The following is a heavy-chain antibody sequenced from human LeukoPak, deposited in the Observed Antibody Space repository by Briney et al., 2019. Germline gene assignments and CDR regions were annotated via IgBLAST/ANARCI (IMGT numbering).Heavy chain of an antibody. CDR3: ARDQRGYSGYESALDY. J-gene: IGHJ4*02. D-gene: IGHD5-12*01. CDR2: INPNSGGT. Sequence: ASVKVSCKASGYTFTSYYMHWVRQAPGQGLEWMGRINPNSGGTNYAQKFQGRVTMTRDTSISTAYMELSRLRSDDTAVYYCARDQRGYSGYESALDYWGQGTLVTVSS. CDR1: GYTFTSYY. V-gene: IGHV1-2*06.